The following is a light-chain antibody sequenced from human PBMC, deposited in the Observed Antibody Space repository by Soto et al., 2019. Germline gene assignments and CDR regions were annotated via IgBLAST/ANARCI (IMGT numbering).Light chain of an antibody. Sequence: EVVLTQSPGTLSLSPGERATLSCRASQIVSSSNLAWYQQRPGQAPRLLIYGASSRATDIPDRFRGSGSGTDFSLTISRLEPEDSAVYYCQQYYNSPPVTFGGGTKVEIK. CDR1: QIVSSSN. CDR2: GAS. J-gene: IGKJ4*01. V-gene: IGKV3-20*01. CDR3: QQYYNSPPVT.